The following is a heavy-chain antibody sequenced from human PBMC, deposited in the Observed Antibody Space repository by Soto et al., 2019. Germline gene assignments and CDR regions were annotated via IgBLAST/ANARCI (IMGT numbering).Heavy chain of an antibody. CDR3: ARGRYGDY. Sequence: QVHLVQSGAEVKKPGASVKVSCEGSGYGFTTYGITWVRQAPGQGLEWMGWISAHNGNTDYAQNLQGRVTVTRDTSTSTAYMELRSLRSDDTAVYYCARGRYGDYWGQGALVTVSS. CDR2: ISAHNGNT. J-gene: IGHJ4*02. CDR1: GYGFTTYG. V-gene: IGHV1-18*01. D-gene: IGHD1-1*01.